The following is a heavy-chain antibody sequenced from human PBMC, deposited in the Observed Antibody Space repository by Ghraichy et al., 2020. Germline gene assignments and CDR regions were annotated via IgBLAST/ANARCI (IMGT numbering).Heavy chain of an antibody. CDR3: VKCCDNLY. Sequence: GGSLRLSCAASGFNFNIYAMNWVRQGPGRGLEWLSGITTSGDTFYADSVKGRFTISRDNSKNTLYLQMNSLRVEDTAVYYCVKCCDNLYWGQGTLVPVSS. V-gene: IGHV3-23*01. CDR2: ITTSGDT. D-gene: IGHD1-14*01. J-gene: IGHJ4*02. CDR1: GFNFNIYA.